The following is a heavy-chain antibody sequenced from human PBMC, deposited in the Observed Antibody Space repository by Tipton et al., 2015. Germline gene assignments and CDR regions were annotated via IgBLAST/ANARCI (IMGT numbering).Heavy chain of an antibody. Sequence: TLSLTCTVSGGAISSYYWSWIRQPPGKGLEWIGHIYHSGSTNYNPSLKSRVTMSVDTSKNQFFLKLSSVTAADTAVYYCARGVKRDSYGKGGWFDPWGQGNLVTVSS. V-gene: IGHV4-59*01. J-gene: IGHJ5*02. CDR1: GGAISSYY. CDR2: IYHSGST. D-gene: IGHD5-18*01. CDR3: ARGVKRDSYGKGGWFDP.